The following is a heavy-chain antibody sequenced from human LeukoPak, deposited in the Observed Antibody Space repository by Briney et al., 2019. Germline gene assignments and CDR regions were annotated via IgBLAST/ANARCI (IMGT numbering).Heavy chain of an antibody. CDR1: GGSIRSGSYY. CDR2: FYTSGCT. J-gene: IGHJ3*02. D-gene: IGHD3-22*01. Sequence: KASETLSLTCTVSGGSIRSGSYYWSWIRQPAGKGLEWIGRFYTSGCTNYNPSLKSRVTISVDTSKNQFSLKLSSVTAADTAVYYCARATMIVVIDAFDIWGRGTMVTVSS. CDR3: ARATMIVVIDAFDI. V-gene: IGHV4-61*02.